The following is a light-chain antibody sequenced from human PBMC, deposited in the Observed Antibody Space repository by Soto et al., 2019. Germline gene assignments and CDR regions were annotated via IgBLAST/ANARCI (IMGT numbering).Light chain of an antibody. Sequence: EIVMTQSPATLSVSPGERATLSCRASQSVSSNLAWYQQKAGQAPRLVIYDASSRATGIPDRFSASGSGTDFTLTISRLGPEDFAVYYCQQYSSAPLTFGQGTKVDIK. J-gene: IGKJ1*01. CDR1: QSVSSN. CDR3: QQYSSAPLT. V-gene: IGKV3-20*01. CDR2: DAS.